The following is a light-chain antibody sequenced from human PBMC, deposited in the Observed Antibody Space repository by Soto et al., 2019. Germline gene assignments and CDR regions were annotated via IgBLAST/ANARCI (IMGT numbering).Light chain of an antibody. V-gene: IGKV3-11*01. Sequence: EIVWTQSPATLSLSPGERATLSCRASQSVSSYLAWYQQKPGQAPRLLIYDASNRATGIPARFSGSGSGTDFTLTISSLQTEDFAVYYCQQRSNWPLTFGGGTKVDIK. CDR3: QQRSNWPLT. CDR1: QSVSSY. CDR2: DAS. J-gene: IGKJ4*01.